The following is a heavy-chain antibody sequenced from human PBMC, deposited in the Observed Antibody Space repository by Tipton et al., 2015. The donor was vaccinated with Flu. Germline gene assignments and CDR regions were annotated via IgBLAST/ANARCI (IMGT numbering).Heavy chain of an antibody. CDR2: IIHSGYT. V-gene: IGHV4-34*12. D-gene: IGHD3-10*01. CDR3: AKHFERGFDI. Sequence: TLSLTCAVFGGSFSGHYWVRIRQPPGKGLEWIGEIIHSGYTKYNPSLKSRVTMSIDTSKNQFSLNLNSVTAADTAMYYCAKHFERGFDIWGQGTMVTVSS. CDR1: GGSFSGHY. J-gene: IGHJ3*02.